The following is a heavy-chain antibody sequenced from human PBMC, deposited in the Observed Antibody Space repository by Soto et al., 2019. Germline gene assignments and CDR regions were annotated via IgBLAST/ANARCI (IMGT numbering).Heavy chain of an antibody. J-gene: IGHJ4*02. CDR2: IWDDGSSK. D-gene: IGHD4-17*01. V-gene: IGHV3-33*01. CDR1: GFTFSNYG. Sequence: GGSLRLSCAASGFTFSNYGMHWVHQAPGKGLEWVAVIWDDGSSKYYADSVKGRFTISRDNSKNTLYLQMNSLRAEDTAVYYCARVNGDYYPYFDYWGQGTLVTVSS. CDR3: ARVNGDYYPYFDY.